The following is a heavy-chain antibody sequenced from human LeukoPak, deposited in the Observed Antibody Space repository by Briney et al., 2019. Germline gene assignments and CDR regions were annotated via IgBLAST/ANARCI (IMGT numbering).Heavy chain of an antibody. Sequence: GGSLRLSCAASGFTFSSYWMSWVRQAPGKGLEWVANIKQDGSVKYYVDSVKGRFTISRDNAKDSLFLQMNSLRAEDTAVYYSARDEGNWFDPWGQGTLVTVSS. J-gene: IGHJ5*02. CDR1: GFTFSSYW. CDR2: IKQDGSVK. CDR3: ARDEGNWFDP. V-gene: IGHV3-7*04. D-gene: IGHD3-10*01.